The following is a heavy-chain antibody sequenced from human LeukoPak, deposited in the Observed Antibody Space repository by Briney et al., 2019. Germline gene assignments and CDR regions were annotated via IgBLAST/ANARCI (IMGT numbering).Heavy chain of an antibody. J-gene: IGHJ4*02. CDR2: IYYSGST. CDR3: ARGYCSSTSCYFDY. D-gene: IGHD2-2*01. CDR1: GGSISSGGYY. Sequence: SQTLSPTCTVSGGSISSGGYYWSWIRQHPGKGLEWIGYIYYSGSTYYTPSLKSRVTMSVDTSKNQFSLKLSSVTAADTAVYYCARGYCSSTSCYFDYWGQGTLVTVSS. V-gene: IGHV4-31*03.